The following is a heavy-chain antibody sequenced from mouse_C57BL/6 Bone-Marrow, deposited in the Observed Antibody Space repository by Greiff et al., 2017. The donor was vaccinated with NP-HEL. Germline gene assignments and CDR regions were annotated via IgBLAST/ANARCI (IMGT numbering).Heavy chain of an antibody. CDR3: ARNRDSSGYVWFAY. D-gene: IGHD3-2*02. V-gene: IGHV2-9-1*01. Sequence: VKLVESGPGLVAPSQSLSITCTVSGFSLTSYAISWVRQPPGKGLEWLGVIWTGGGTNYNSALKSRLSISKDNSKSQVFLKMNSLQTDDTARYYCARNRDSSGYVWFAYWGQGTLVTVSA. CDR2: IWTGGGT. CDR1: GFSLTSYA. J-gene: IGHJ3*01.